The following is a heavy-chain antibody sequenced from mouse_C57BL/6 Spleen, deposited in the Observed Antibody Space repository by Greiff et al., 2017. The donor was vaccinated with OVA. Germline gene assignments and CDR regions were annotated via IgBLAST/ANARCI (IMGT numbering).Heavy chain of an antibody. CDR2: INYDGSST. J-gene: IGHJ1*03. CDR3: ARDAISTLPYFDV. Sequence: VQLKESEGGLVQPGSSMKLSCTASGFTFSDYYMAWVRQVPEKGLEWVANINYDGSSTYYLDSLKSRFIISRDNAKNILYLQMSSLKSEDTATYYCARDAISTLPYFDVWGTGTTVTVSS. D-gene: IGHD6-1*01. CDR1: GFTFSDYY. V-gene: IGHV5-16*01.